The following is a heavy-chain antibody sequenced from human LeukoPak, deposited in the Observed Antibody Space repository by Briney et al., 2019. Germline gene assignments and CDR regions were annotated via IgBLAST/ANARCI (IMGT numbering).Heavy chain of an antibody. CDR1: GFTFNNYW. Sequence: SGGSLRLSCVVSGFTFNNYWMSWVRQAPGKGLEWVATMRQDGGEIYYVDSVRGRFTISRDNARNSLYLQMNSLRADDTAMYYCARIMDLLGVHFDFWGQGTLVTVSS. J-gene: IGHJ4*02. D-gene: IGHD2-8*01. CDR3: ARIMDLLGVHFDF. V-gene: IGHV3-7*01. CDR2: MRQDGGEI.